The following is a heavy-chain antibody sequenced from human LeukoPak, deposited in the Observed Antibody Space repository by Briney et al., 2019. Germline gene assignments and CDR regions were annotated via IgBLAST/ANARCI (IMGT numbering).Heavy chain of an antibody. CDR1: GYTFTSYG. CDR3: ARDESGYSYGFDDYFDY. J-gene: IGHJ4*02. Sequence: GASVKASCKASGYTFTSYGISWVRQAPGQGLEWMGWISAYNGDTNYAQKLQGRVTMTTDTSTSTAYMELRSLRSDDTAVYYCARDESGYSYGFDDYFDYWGQGTLVTVSS. CDR2: ISAYNGDT. D-gene: IGHD5-18*01. V-gene: IGHV1-18*01.